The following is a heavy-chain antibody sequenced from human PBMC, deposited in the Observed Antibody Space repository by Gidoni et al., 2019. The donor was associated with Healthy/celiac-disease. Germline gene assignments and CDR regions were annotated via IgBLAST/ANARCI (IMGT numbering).Heavy chain of an antibody. V-gene: IGHV3-23*01. CDR3: AAHHVWTFEGSDY. J-gene: IGHJ4*02. D-gene: IGHD3-16*01. CDR1: GFTFSSSA. CDR2: ISGSGGST. Sequence: EVQLLESGGGLVQPGGSLRLSCAASGFTFSSSAMSWVRQAPGKGLEWVSAISGSGGSTYYADSVKGRFTISRDNSKNTLYLQMNSLRAEDTAVYYCAAHHVWTFEGSDYWGQGTLVTVSS.